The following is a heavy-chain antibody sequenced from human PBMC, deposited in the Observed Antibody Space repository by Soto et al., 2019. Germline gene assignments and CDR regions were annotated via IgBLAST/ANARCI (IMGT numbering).Heavy chain of an antibody. CDR1: GYTFTSYG. CDR2: ISAYNGNT. V-gene: IGHV1-18*01. CDR3: AREKQWLVGDAFDI. D-gene: IGHD6-19*01. J-gene: IGHJ3*02. Sequence: VSCKASGYTFTSYGISWVRQAPGQGLEWMGWISAYNGNTNYAQKLQGRVTMTTDTSTSTAYMELRSLRSDDTAVYYCAREKQWLVGDAFDIWGQGTMVTVSS.